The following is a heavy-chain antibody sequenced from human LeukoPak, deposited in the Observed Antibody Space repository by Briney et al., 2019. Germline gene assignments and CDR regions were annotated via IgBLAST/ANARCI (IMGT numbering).Heavy chain of an antibody. CDR1: GFTFSSYA. J-gene: IGHJ5*02. CDR3: AKEGYYYGSGSHWNWFDP. V-gene: IGHV3-23*01. Sequence: PGGSLRLSCAASGFTFSSYAMSWVRQAPGKGLEWVSAISGSGGSTYYADSVKGRFTISRDNSKNTLYLQMNSLRAEDTALYYCAKEGYYYGSGSHWNWFDPWGQGTLVTVSS. D-gene: IGHD3-10*01. CDR2: ISGSGGST.